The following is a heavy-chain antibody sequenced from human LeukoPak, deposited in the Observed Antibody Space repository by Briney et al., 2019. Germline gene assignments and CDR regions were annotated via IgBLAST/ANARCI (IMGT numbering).Heavy chain of an antibody. CDR3: ARGLGYCSGGSCRHPFDY. D-gene: IGHD2-15*01. V-gene: IGHV3-23*01. CDR1: GFTFSSYA. CDR2: ISGSGGST. Sequence: PGGSLRLSCAASGFTFSSYAMSWVRQAPGKGLEWVSAISGSGGSTYYADSVKGRFTISRDNSKNTLYLQMNSLRAEDTAVYYCARGLGYCSGGSCRHPFDYWGQGTLVTVSS. J-gene: IGHJ4*02.